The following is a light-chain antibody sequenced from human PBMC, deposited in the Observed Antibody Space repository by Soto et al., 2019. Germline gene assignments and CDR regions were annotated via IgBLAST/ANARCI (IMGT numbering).Light chain of an antibody. Sequence: EIVLTQSPGTLSLSPGERATLSCRTSQTINRLHLAWFQQKPGQAPRLLIYGASSRTSGTPDRFSGSGSGTDFTLTISRLEPEDFAVYYCQHYDPSPPWTFGQGTKVEIK. V-gene: IGKV3-20*01. CDR3: QHYDPSPPWT. CDR1: QTINRLH. J-gene: IGKJ1*01. CDR2: GAS.